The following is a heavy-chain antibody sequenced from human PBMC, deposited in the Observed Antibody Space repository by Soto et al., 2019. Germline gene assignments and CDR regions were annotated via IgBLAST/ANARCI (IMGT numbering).Heavy chain of an antibody. V-gene: IGHV3-33*01. CDR3: ARAGLLIDY. CDR1: GFTFSSYG. CDR2: RWYDGSNK. J-gene: IGHJ4*02. Sequence: QVQLVESGGGVVQPGRSLRLSCAASGFTFSSYGMHWVRQAPGKGLEWVAVRWYDGSNKYYADSVKGRFTISRDNSKNTLYLQMNSLRAEDTAVYYCARAGLLIDYWGREPWSPSPQ. D-gene: IGHD2-15*01.